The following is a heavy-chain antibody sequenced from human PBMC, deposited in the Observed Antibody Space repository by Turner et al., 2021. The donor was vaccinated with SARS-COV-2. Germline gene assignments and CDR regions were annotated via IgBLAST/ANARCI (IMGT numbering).Heavy chain of an antibody. CDR1: GGSICSSSYH. V-gene: IGHV4-39*01. Sequence: QLQLQESGPGLVKPSETLSVTCTVSGGSICSSSYHWGWIRQPPGKGREWIGSIYYSGSTYYNPSLKSRFTISVDTSKNQFSLKLSSVTAADTAVYYCAGMVYDFWGGYPFDPWGQGTLVTVSS. CDR2: IYYSGST. D-gene: IGHD3-3*01. J-gene: IGHJ5*02. CDR3: AGMVYDFWGGYPFDP.